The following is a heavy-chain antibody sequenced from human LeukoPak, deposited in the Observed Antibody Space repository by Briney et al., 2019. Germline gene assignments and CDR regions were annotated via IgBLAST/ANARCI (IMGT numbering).Heavy chain of an antibody. V-gene: IGHV4-38-2*02. J-gene: IGHJ3*02. Sequence: SETLSLTCTVSGYSISSGYYWGWIRQPPGKGLEWIGSIYHSGSTYYNPSLKSRVTISVDTSKNQFSLKLSSVTAADTAVYYCARDTSREIVVVITTINLDAFDIWGQGTMVTVSS. CDR1: GYSISSGYY. CDR2: IYHSGST. CDR3: ARDTSREIVVVITTINLDAFDI. D-gene: IGHD3-22*01.